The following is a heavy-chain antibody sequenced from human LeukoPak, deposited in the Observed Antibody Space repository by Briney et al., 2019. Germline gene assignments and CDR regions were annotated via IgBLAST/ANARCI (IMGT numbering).Heavy chain of an antibody. V-gene: IGHV1-18*01. CDR2: ISSDNGIP. CDR3: ANVRTGSFFLYHVDF. D-gene: IGHD3-16*01. J-gene: IGHJ6*04. Sequence: ASVRVSFKCSGRTNKMFGVARVRQAPGQGREWIGWISSDNGIPRYADKFQGRVTISADTSTTTAYMEMRSLRYDDTAVYFCANVRTGSFFLYHVDFCDKGTTGTVSS. CDR1: GRTNKMFG.